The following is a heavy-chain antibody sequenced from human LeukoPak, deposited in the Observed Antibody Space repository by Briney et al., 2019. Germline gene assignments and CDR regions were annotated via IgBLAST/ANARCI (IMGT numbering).Heavy chain of an antibody. V-gene: IGHV3-48*03. D-gene: IGHD3-10*02. Sequence: PGGSLRLSCAASGFTFSSYEMNWVRQAPGKGLEGVSYISSSCSTIYYADSVKGRFTISRDNANNSLYLQMNSLRAEDTAVYYCAELGITMIGGVWGKGTTVTISS. CDR1: GFTFSSYE. J-gene: IGHJ6*04. CDR3: AELGITMIGGV. CDR2: ISSSCSTI.